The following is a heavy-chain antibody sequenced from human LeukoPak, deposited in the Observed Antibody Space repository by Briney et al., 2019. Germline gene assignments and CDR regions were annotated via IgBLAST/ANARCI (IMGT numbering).Heavy chain of an antibody. CDR3: ARGVPSVRYLDL. D-gene: IGHD4-17*01. CDR1: GYSISSGSY. Sequence: SETLSLTCTVSGYSISSGSYWGWIRQPPGKGLEWIGSIYHAGNTYYNPSLKSRVTISVDTSKNQFFLNLSSVTAADTAVYYCARGVPSVRYLDLWGRGTLVIVSS. CDR2: IYHAGNT. V-gene: IGHV4-38-2*02. J-gene: IGHJ2*01.